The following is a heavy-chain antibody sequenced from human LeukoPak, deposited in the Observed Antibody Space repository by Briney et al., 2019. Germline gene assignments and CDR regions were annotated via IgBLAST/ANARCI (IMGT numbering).Heavy chain of an antibody. D-gene: IGHD3/OR15-3a*01. CDR3: AKDPLFGTLDV. J-gene: IGHJ6*04. CDR1: GFTFDDYA. Sequence: PGGSLRLSCAASGFTFDDYAMHWVRQAQGKGLEWVSLISGDGGSTYYADSVKGRFTVSRDNSKNSLYLQMNSLRTEYTALYYCAKDPLFGTLDVWGKGTTVIVSS. V-gene: IGHV3-43*02. CDR2: ISGDGGST.